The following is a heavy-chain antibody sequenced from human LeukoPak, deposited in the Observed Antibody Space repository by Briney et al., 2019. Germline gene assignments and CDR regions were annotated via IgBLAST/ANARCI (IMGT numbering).Heavy chain of an antibody. J-gene: IGHJ5*02. Sequence: GGSLRLSCAASRFTFTSYAMSWVRQAPGKGLEWVSAISDSGGSTYYADSVKGRFTISRDNVKNSLYLQMNSLRAEDTAVYYCARDHGSGSYVWFDPWGQGTLVTVSS. D-gene: IGHD3-10*01. V-gene: IGHV3-23*01. CDR1: RFTFTSYA. CDR2: ISDSGGST. CDR3: ARDHGSGSYVWFDP.